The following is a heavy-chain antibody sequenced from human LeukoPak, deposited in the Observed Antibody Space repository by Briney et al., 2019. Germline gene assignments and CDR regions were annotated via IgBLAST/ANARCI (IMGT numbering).Heavy chain of an antibody. CDR1: GFTFSDYA. CDR2: ISPSGATT. CDR3: AKKMTTSDP. D-gene: IGHD4-17*01. J-gene: IGHJ5*02. V-gene: IGHV3-23*01. Sequence: GGSLRLSCAASGFTFSDYAMNWVRQAPGKGLEWVSAISPSGATTYYADPVKGRFTISRDNSKNTLYLQMNSLRAEDTAIYYCAKKMTTSDPWGQGTLVTVSS.